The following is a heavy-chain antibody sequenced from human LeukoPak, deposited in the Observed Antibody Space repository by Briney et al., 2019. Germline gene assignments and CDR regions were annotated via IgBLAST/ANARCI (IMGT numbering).Heavy chain of an antibody. CDR3: AKGGDLITYFDY. D-gene: IGHD3-16*01. J-gene: IGHJ4*02. CDR2: IKENGNEK. Sequence: GGSLRLSCAASGFAFSTYYMTWVRQAPGRGLEWVANIKENGNEKNYADSVEGRFTISRDNAKNSVHLQMNILRAEDTAVYYCAKGGDLITYFDYWGQGTLVTVSS. V-gene: IGHV3-7*05. CDR1: GFAFSTYY.